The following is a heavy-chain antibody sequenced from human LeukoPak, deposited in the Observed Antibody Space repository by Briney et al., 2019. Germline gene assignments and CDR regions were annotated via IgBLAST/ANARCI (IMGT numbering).Heavy chain of an antibody. CDR1: GFTFSSYG. V-gene: IGHV3-23*01. D-gene: IGHD2-15*01. CDR3: AKNGDRGAYCSGGSCYPYYYYYIDV. J-gene: IGHJ6*03. Sequence: GGSLRLSCAASGFTFSSYGMSWVRQAPGKGLEWVSAISATGGTTYYADSVKGRFTISRDNSKNTLYLQMNSLRVEDTAIYYCAKNGDRGAYCSGGSCYPYYYYYIDVWGKGTTVTISS. CDR2: ISATGGTT.